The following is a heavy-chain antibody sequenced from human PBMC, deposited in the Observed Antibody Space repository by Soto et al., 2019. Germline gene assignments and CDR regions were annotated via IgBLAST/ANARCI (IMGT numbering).Heavy chain of an antibody. CDR2: IYPGDSDT. J-gene: IGHJ5*02. D-gene: IGHD2-8*01. CDR3: ARIMAATAGRPDMSWFDP. Sequence: GESLKISCKGSGYSFTSYWIGWVRQMPGKGLEWMGIIYPGDSDTRYSPSFQGQVTISADKSISTAYLQWSSLKASDTAMYYCARIMAATAGRPDMSWFDPWGQGTLLTVSS. V-gene: IGHV5-51*01. CDR1: GYSFTSYW.